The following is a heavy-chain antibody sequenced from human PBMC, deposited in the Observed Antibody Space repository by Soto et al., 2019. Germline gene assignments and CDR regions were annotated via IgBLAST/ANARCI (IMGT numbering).Heavy chain of an antibody. Sequence: PSETLSLSCAVSGYSISSGYYWGWIRQPPGKGLEWIGSIYHSGSTYYNPSLKSRVTISVDTSKNQFSLKLSSVTAADTAVYYCARVSSYGVSYYYGMDVWGQGTTVTVSS. CDR2: IYHSGST. J-gene: IGHJ6*02. V-gene: IGHV4-38-2*01. CDR3: ARVSSYGVSYYYGMDV. D-gene: IGHD5-18*01. CDR1: GYSISSGYY.